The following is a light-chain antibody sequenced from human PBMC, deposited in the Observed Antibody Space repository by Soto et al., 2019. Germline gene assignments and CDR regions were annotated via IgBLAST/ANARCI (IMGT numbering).Light chain of an antibody. CDR2: EVS. CDR1: NSDVGTYNY. Sequence: QSALAQPPSASGSPGQSVTITCTGTNSDVGTYNYVSWYQHHPGKAPKFLIYEVSRLPFGVPDRFSGSKSGNTASLTVSGLQAEDEADYYCSSHAGSNNLVFGGGTKLTVL. CDR3: SSHAGSNNLV. V-gene: IGLV2-8*01. J-gene: IGLJ3*02.